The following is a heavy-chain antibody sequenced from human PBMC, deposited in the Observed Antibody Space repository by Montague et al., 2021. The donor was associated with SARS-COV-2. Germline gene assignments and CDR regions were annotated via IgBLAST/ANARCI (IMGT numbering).Heavy chain of an antibody. V-gene: IGHV6-1*01. J-gene: IGHJ4*02. D-gene: IGHD6-19*01. CDR2: TYYRSKWYS. CDR1: GDSVSSNSVA. CDR3: VRYSGWFYFDF. Sequence: CAISGDSVSSNSVAWSWIRPSPSRGLELLGRTYYRSKWYSDYAPSVRGRLTVNPDASKNEFSLELNYVTPEDTAVYYCVRYSGWFYFDFWGQGTLVTVS.